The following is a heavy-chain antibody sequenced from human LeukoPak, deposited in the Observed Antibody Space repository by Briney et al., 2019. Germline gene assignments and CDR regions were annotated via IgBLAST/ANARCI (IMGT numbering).Heavy chain of an antibody. Sequence: SETLSLTCTVSGGSISSDYWSWIRQPPGKGLEWIGYIYYSGSTNYNPSLKSRVTISVDTSKNQFSLKLSSVTAADTAVYYCARAAAAAVNWFDPWGQGTLVTVSS. V-gene: IGHV4-59*01. J-gene: IGHJ5*02. D-gene: IGHD6-13*01. CDR1: GGSISSDY. CDR2: IYYSGST. CDR3: ARAAAAAVNWFDP.